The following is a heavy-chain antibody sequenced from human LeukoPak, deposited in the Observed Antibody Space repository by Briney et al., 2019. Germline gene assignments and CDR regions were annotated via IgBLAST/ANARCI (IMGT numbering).Heavy chain of an antibody. CDR1: GFTFSSYG. CDR2: MSDSGDST. D-gene: IGHD3-10*01. CDR3: AKDLTAGRAEGPPTDY. Sequence: PGGSLRLSCAASGFTFSSYGMSWVRQAPGKGLEWVSAMSDSGDSTYYADSVKGRFTISRDNSKNTLYLQMNSLRAEDTAVYYCAKDLTAGRAEGPPTDYWGQGTLVTVSS. J-gene: IGHJ4*02. V-gene: IGHV3-23*01.